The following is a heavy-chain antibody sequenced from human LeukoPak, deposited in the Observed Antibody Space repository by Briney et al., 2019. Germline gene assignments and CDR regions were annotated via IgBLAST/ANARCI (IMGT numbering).Heavy chain of an antibody. CDR2: TFYRSRWFN. CDR1: GDSVSSTTAA. D-gene: IGHD5-18*01. Sequence: SQTLSLTCVISGDSVSSTTAAWNWIRQSPSRGLEWLGRTFYRSRWFNDYAVSMRGRLTINPDTSKNQFSLQLNSVTPEDTAVYYCAGYSYDIRPSWGQGVQVTVSS. CDR3: AGYSYDIRPS. V-gene: IGHV6-1*01. J-gene: IGHJ5*02.